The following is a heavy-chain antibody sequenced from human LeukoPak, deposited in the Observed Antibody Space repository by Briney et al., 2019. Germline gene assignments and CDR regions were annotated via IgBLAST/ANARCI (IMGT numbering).Heavy chain of an antibody. Sequence: GGSLRLSCAASGFTFSRYSMSWVRQAPGKGLEWVSSISGDSNYIYYADSVEGRFTISRDNAKNSLYLQMNSLRAEDTAVYYCARGGSSWYGEYYFDYWGQGTLVTVSS. CDR2: ISGDSNYI. V-gene: IGHV3-21*01. J-gene: IGHJ4*02. CDR3: ARGGSSWYGEYYFDY. CDR1: GFTFSRYS. D-gene: IGHD6-13*01.